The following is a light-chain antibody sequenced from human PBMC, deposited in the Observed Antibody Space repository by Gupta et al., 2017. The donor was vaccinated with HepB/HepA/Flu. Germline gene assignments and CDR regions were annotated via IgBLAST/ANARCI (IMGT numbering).Light chain of an antibody. CDR3: HQRSNWPRT. V-gene: IGKV3-11*01. J-gene: IGKJ4*01. CDR2: GAS. Sequence: DIALTHSPATLSLSPGERATLSCRASQSVTTYLAWYQQKPGQAPRLLIYGASSRATGVPARFSGSGSGTDFTLTITSLEPEDFAVYYCHQRSNWPRTFGGGTKVDIK. CDR1: QSVTTY.